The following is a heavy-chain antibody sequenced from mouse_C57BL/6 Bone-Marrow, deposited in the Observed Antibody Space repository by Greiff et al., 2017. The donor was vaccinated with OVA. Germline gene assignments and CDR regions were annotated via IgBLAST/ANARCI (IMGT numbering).Heavy chain of an antibody. J-gene: IGHJ3*01. CDR1: GYTFTDYY. CDR2: INPNNGGT. V-gene: IGHV1-26*01. Sequence: EVQLQESGPELVKPGASVKISCKASGYTFTDYYMNWVKQSHGKSLEWIGDINPNNGGTSYNQKFKGKATLTVDKSSSTAYMELRSLTSADSAVYYCARTLRDRSSFAYWGQGTLVTVSA. CDR3: ARTLRDRSSFAY. D-gene: IGHD3-3*01.